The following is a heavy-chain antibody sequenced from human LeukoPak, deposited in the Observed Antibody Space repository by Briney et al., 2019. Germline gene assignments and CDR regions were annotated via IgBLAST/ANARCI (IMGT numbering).Heavy chain of an antibody. J-gene: IGHJ4*02. D-gene: IGHD6-19*01. CDR3: ARWWVAGTSYDY. Sequence: GESLKISCKASGYSFTTYWIGWVRQMPGKGLEWMGIIYPDDSNTRYCPSFQGQVTISADKSITSAYLQWSSLKASDTAMYYCARWWVAGTSYDYWGQGTLVTVSS. CDR2: IYPDDSNT. V-gene: IGHV5-51*01. CDR1: GYSFTTYW.